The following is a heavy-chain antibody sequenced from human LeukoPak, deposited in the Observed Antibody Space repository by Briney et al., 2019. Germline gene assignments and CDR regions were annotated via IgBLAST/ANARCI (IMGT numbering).Heavy chain of an antibody. CDR3: ARDRGLRRRGYNLVYS. CDR1: GFTFSNAW. Sequence: GGSLRLSCATSGFTFSNAWMNWVRQAPGKGLEWVSSISSSSSYIYYADSVKGRFTISRDNAKNSLYLQMNSLRAEDTAVYYCARDRGLRRRGYNLVYSWGQGTLVTVSS. J-gene: IGHJ4*02. CDR2: ISSSSSYI. D-gene: IGHD5-18*01. V-gene: IGHV3-21*01.